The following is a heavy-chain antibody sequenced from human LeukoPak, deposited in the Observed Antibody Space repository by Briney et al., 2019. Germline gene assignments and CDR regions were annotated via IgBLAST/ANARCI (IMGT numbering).Heavy chain of an antibody. CDR3: ATMKAVRVNDFWCGYPDY. CDR1: GGSISSDC. Sequence: SETLSLTCTVSGGSISSDCWSWIRQPPGKGLEWIGYICYSGSTNYNPSLKSRVTISVDTSKNQFSLKLSSVTAADTAVYYCATMKAVRVNDFWCGYPDYWGQGTVVTVSS. D-gene: IGHD3-3*01. CDR2: ICYSGST. J-gene: IGHJ4*02. V-gene: IGHV4-59*01.